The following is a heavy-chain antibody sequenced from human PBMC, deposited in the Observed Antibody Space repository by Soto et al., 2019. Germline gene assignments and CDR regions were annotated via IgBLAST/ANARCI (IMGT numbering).Heavy chain of an antibody. CDR3: ARGLLWWEPPGDYFDS. CDR2: ISYDGSNK. J-gene: IGHJ4*02. V-gene: IGHV3-30-3*01. D-gene: IGHD2-15*01. CDR1: GFTFSSYA. Sequence: QVQLVESGGGVVQPGRSLRLSCAASGFTFSSYAMHWVRQAPGKGLEWVAVISYDGSNKYYADSVKGRFTISRDNSKNTLYLQMNSLRAEDTAVYYCARGLLWWEPPGDYFDSWGQGTLVTVSS.